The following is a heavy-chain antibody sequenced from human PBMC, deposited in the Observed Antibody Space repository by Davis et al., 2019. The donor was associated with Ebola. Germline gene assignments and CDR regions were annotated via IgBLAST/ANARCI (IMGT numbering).Heavy chain of an antibody. CDR3: AKLGSSDYRRDPHH. D-gene: IGHD3-22*01. Sequence: GESLKISCAASGFTFSSYAMHWVRQAPGKGLEWVAVISYDGSNKYYADSVKDRFTISRDNSKNTLYLQMNSRRVDDTAMYYCAKLGSSDYRRDPHHWGQGTRVTVSS. J-gene: IGHJ1*01. CDR2: ISYDGSNK. CDR1: GFTFSSYA. V-gene: IGHV3-30-3*02.